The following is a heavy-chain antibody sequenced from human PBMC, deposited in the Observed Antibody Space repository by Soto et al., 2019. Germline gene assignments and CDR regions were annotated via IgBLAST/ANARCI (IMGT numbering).Heavy chain of an antibody. V-gene: IGHV4-34*01. D-gene: IGHD2-15*01. CDR3: ARGGEIVVVVSTTGRYFDY. Sequence: QVQLQQWGAGLLKPSETLSLTCAVYGGSFSGYYWTWIRQPPGKGLEWIGEINHSGSTNYNPSLKSRVTISVDTFKNHFPLKLSSVTAADTAVYYCARGGEIVVVVSTTGRYFDYWGQGTLVTVSS. CDR2: INHSGST. CDR1: GGSFSGYY. J-gene: IGHJ4*02.